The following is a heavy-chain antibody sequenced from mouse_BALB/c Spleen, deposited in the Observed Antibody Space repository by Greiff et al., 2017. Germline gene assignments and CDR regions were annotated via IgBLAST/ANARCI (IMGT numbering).Heavy chain of an antibody. CDR3: ARGDYGPYYAMDY. Sequence: QVQLQQSGPGLVAPSQSLSITCTVSGFSLTSYGVHWVRQPPGKGLEWLGVIWAGGSTNYNSALMSRLSISKDNSKSQVFLKMNSLQTDDTAMYYCARGDYGPYYAMDYWGQGTSGTVSS. CDR1: GFSLTSYG. D-gene: IGHD1-1*02. CDR2: IWAGGST. V-gene: IGHV2-9*02. J-gene: IGHJ4*01.